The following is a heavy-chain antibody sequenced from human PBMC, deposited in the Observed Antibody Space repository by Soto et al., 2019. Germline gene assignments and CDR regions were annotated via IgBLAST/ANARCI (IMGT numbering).Heavy chain of an antibody. D-gene: IGHD2-2*01. CDR2: ISAYNGNT. CDR1: GYTFTSYG. V-gene: IGHV1-18*01. Sequence: ASVKVSCKASGYTFTSYGSCWVRQAPGQGLEWMGWISAYNGNTNYAQKLQGRVTMTTDTSTSTAYMELRSLRSDDTAVYYCARDIVVVPAAMPLPVDYWGQGTLVTVSS. CDR3: ARDIVVVPAAMPLPVDY. J-gene: IGHJ4*02.